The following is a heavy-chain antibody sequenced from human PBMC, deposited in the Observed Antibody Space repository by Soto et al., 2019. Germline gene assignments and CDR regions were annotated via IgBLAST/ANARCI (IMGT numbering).Heavy chain of an antibody. CDR1: GGSISSYY. CDR3: ERTRTSEFDY. J-gene: IGHJ4*02. Sequence: QVQLQESGPGLVKPSETLSLTCTVSGGSISSYYWSWIRQPPGKGLEWIGYIYYSGSTNYNPSLKSRVTISVDTSKNQFSLKLSSVTAADTAVYYCERTRTSEFDYWGQGTLVTVSS. CDR2: IYYSGST. V-gene: IGHV4-59*01.